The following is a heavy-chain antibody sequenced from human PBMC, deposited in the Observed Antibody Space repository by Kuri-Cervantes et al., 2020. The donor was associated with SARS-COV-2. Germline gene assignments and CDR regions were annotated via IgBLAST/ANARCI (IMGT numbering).Heavy chain of an antibody. J-gene: IGHJ4*02. CDR2: IYYSGST. CDR3: AGGEYCSGGSCLFDY. CDR1: GGSISSSSYY. V-gene: IGHV4-39*07. Sequence: SETLSLTCTVPGGSISSSSYYWGWIRQPPGKGLERIGSIYYSGSTNYNPSLKSRVTISVDTSKNQFSPKLSSVTAADTAVYYCAGGEYCSGGSCLFDYWGQGTLVTVSS. D-gene: IGHD2-15*01.